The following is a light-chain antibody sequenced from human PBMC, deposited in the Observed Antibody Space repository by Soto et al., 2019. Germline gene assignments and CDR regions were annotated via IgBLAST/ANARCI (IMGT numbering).Light chain of an antibody. CDR2: AAT. CDR3: QQYQRYPPS. CDR1: HPININ. Sequence: DIHMTQSPSSLSASVGDRVTITCRASHPININLVWFQQKPGKAPKSLIYAATNLQSGVPSRFSGSGGGTDFSLTINSLQPEDVATYYCQQYQRYPPSFGGGTKLEIK. V-gene: IGKV1-16*01. J-gene: IGKJ4*01.